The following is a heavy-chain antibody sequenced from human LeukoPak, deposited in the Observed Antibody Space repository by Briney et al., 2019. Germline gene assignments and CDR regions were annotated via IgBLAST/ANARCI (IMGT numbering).Heavy chain of an antibody. Sequence: ASVKVSCKVSGYALTELSIHWVRQAPGKGLEWMGGFDPEDGETIYAQKFQGRVTMTEDTSTDTAYMELSSLRSEDTAVYYCATVLQYYYDSSGYHLDYWGQGTLVTVSS. J-gene: IGHJ4*02. D-gene: IGHD3-22*01. V-gene: IGHV1-24*01. CDR1: GYALTELS. CDR3: ATVLQYYYDSSGYHLDY. CDR2: FDPEDGET.